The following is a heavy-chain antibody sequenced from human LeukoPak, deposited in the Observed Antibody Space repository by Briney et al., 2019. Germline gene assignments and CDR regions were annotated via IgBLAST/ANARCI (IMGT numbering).Heavy chain of an antibody. D-gene: IGHD3-22*01. J-gene: IGHJ4*02. CDR1: GGTFSSYA. CDR2: IIPIFGTA. CDR3: ARAPGWYYDSSGSGRPYYFDY. Sequence: SVKVSCKASGGTFSSYAISWVRQAPGQGLEWMGGIIPIFGTANYAQKFQGRVTITTDESTSTAYMELSGLRSEDTAVYYCARAPGWYYDSSGSGRPYYFDYWGQGTLVTVSS. V-gene: IGHV1-69*05.